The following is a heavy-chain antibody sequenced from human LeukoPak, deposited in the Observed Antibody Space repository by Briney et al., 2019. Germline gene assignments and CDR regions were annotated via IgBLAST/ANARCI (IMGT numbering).Heavy chain of an antibody. D-gene: IGHD3-22*01. J-gene: IGHJ4*02. CDR3: ARGVDYYENSGTIDY. CDR1: GFTFSDYG. Sequence: GGSLRLSCTASGFTFSDYGMHWVRQPPGKGLEWVAIIWCDGSNKTYEDSVKGRFTISRDNSKNTLYLQMNSLRAEDTAVYYCARGVDYYENSGTIDYWGQGTLVTVSS. V-gene: IGHV3-33*01. CDR2: IWCDGSNK.